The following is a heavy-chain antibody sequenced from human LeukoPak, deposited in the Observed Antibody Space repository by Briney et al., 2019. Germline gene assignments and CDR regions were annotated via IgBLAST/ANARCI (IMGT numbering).Heavy chain of an antibody. D-gene: IGHD6-19*01. CDR1: GFTFDDYA. CDR2: ISGDDGST. Sequence: PGGSLRLSCAASGFTFDDYAMHWVRQAPGKGLEWVSLISGDDGSTYYADSVKGRFTISRDNSKNSLYLQMNSLRTEDTALYYCAIAVAGLSVYWGQGTLVTVSS. J-gene: IGHJ4*02. V-gene: IGHV3-43*02. CDR3: AIAVAGLSVY.